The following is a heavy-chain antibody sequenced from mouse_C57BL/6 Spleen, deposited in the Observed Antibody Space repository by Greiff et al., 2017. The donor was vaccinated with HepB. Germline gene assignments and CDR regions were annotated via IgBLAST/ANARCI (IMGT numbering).Heavy chain of an antibody. CDR2: IWRGGST. Sequence: QVQLQQSGPGLVQPSQSLSITCTVSGFSLTSYGVHWVRQSPGKGLEWLGVIWRGGSTDYNAAFMSRLSITKDNSKSQVFFKMNSLQADDTAIYYCAKNGDSSGYDAMDYWGQGTSVTVSS. J-gene: IGHJ4*01. V-gene: IGHV2-5*01. CDR1: GFSLTSYG. D-gene: IGHD3-2*02. CDR3: AKNGDSSGYDAMDY.